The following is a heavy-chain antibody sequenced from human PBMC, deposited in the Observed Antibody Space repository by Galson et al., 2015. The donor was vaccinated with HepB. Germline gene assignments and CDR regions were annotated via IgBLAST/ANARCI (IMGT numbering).Heavy chain of an antibody. D-gene: IGHD3-22*01. CDR1: GFTFSSYG. Sequence: SLRLSCAASGFTFSSYGMHWVRRAPGKGLEWVAVISYDGSNKYYADSVKGRFTISRDNSKNTLYLQMNSLRAEDTAVYYCAKVGLYYYDSSGYALWGQGTLVTVSS. CDR2: ISYDGSNK. J-gene: IGHJ4*02. V-gene: IGHV3-30*18. CDR3: AKVGLYYYDSSGYAL.